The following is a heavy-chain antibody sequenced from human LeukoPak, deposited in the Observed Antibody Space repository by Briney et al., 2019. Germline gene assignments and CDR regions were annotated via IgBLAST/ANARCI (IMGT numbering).Heavy chain of an antibody. CDR1: GGSISSSSYY. J-gene: IGHJ3*02. D-gene: IGHD5-12*01. CDR3: AGEAGGGYARAFDI. V-gene: IGHV4-39*07. Sequence: SETLSLTCTVSGGSISSSSYYWGWIRQPPGKGLEWIGSIYYSGSTYYNPSLKSRVTISVDTSKNQLSLKLSSVTAADTAVYYCAGEAGGGYARAFDIWGQGTMVTVSS. CDR2: IYYSGST.